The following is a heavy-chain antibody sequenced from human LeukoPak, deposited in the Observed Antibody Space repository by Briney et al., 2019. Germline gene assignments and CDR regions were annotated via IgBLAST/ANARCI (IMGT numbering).Heavy chain of an antibody. V-gene: IGHV1-8*02. CDR2: MNPNSGNT. Sequence: GASVKVSCKASGYTFTSYGINWVRQATGQGLEWMGWMNPNSGNTGYAQKFQGRVTMTRNTSISTAYMELSSLRSEDTAVYYCARATRPPLRFLEWFRNDGMDVWGQGTTVTVSS. D-gene: IGHD3-3*01. CDR3: ARATRPPLRFLEWFRNDGMDV. J-gene: IGHJ6*02. CDR1: GYTFTSYG.